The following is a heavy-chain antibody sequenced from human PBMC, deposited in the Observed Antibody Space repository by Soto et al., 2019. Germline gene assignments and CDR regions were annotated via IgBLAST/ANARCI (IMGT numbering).Heavy chain of an antibody. CDR2: ISSDGTGT. Sequence: EMQLVESGGDLVQPGGSLRLSCAASGFTFCDYWMHWVRHAPGKGLVWVSRISSDGTGTTYADSVKGRFTISRDNAKNTLYLQMNSLRDEDTAVYYCACSYGMDVWGQGTTVTVSS. D-gene: IGHD3-10*02. CDR1: GFTFCDYW. CDR3: ACSYGMDV. V-gene: IGHV3-74*01. J-gene: IGHJ6*02.